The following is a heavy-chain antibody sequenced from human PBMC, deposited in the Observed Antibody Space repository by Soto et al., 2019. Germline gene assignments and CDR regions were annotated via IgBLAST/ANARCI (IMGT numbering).Heavy chain of an antibody. CDR1: GFTFSSYA. Sequence: GGSLRLSCAASGFTFSSYAMSWVRQAPGKGLEWVSAISGSGGSTYYADSVKGRFTISRDNSKNTLYLQMNSLRAEDTAVYYGAKRGQLVFAFDIWGQGTMVTVSS. CDR2: ISGSGGST. V-gene: IGHV3-23*01. CDR3: AKRGQLVFAFDI. J-gene: IGHJ3*02. D-gene: IGHD6-6*01.